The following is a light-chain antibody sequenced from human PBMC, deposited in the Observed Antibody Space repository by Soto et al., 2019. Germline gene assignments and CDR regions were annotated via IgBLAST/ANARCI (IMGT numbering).Light chain of an antibody. CDR1: QAISSS. CDR2: AAS. J-gene: IGKJ2*01. Sequence: DIPLTQSPSFLSASVGDRVTITCRASQAISSSLAWYQHNPGKAPKLLIYAASTLQNGVPSSFSGSGSGTEFTLTISSLQPEDFATYYCQHRNDYRYTFGQGTKVEIK. V-gene: IGKV1-9*01. CDR3: QHRNDYRYT.